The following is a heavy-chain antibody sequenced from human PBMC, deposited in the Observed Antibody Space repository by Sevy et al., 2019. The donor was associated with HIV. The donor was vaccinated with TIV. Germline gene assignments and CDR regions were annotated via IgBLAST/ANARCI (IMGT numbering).Heavy chain of an antibody. CDR3: AKGRGGNYGDYFTYFDY. V-gene: IGHV3-23*01. Sequence: GGSLRLSCAASGFTFSSYAMSWVRQAPGKGLEWVSAIRGSGGSTYYADSVKGRFTISRDNSKNTLYLQMNSLRAEDTAVYYCAKGRGGNYGDYFTYFDYWGQGTLVTVSS. CDR2: IRGSGGST. CDR1: GFTFSSYA. D-gene: IGHD4-17*01. J-gene: IGHJ4*02.